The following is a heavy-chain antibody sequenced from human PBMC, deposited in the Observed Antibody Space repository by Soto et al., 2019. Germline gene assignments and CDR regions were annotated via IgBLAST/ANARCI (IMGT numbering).Heavy chain of an antibody. J-gene: IGHJ4*02. CDR1: DASFSGSY. V-gene: IGHV4-34*02. CDR3: ARLGPEWLQFRGYFDY. D-gene: IGHD5-12*01. Sequence: QVQLQQWGAGLLKPSETLSLTCAVSDASFSGSYWSWIRQTPGKGLEWIGEINHSGSTNYNPSLRRRVTISVDTSKNQSSLELRSVTAADTAVYYCARLGPEWLQFRGYFDYWGQGALVTVSS. CDR2: INHSGST.